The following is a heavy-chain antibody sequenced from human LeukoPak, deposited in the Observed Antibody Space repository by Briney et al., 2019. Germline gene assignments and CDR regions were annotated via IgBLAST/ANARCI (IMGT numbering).Heavy chain of an antibody. J-gene: IGHJ5*02. Sequence: MASETLSLTCAVYGGSFSGYYWSWIRQPPGKGLEWIGEINHSGSTNYNPSLKSRVTISVDTSKNQFSLKLSSVTAADTAVYYCAAYDSSGYGRWFDPWGQGTLVIVSS. CDR1: GGSFSGYY. CDR3: AAYDSSGYGRWFDP. CDR2: INHSGST. D-gene: IGHD3-22*01. V-gene: IGHV4-34*01.